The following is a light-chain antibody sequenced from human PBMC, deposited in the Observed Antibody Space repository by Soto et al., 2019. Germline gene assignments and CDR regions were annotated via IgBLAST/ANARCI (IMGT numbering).Light chain of an antibody. CDR3: QQYSSRST. V-gene: IGKV1-27*01. CDR1: QGISNS. Sequence: DIQMTQSPSSLSASIGDRVTITCRASQGISNSLAWYQQKPGKGPSLLIYDASTLQSGVPSRFSGSGSGTDFTLTINSLQPEDVATYYCQQYSSRSTFGQGTKVDIK. J-gene: IGKJ1*01. CDR2: DAS.